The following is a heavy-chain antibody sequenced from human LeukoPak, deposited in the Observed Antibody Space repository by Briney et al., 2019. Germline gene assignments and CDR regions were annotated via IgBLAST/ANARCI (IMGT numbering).Heavy chain of an antibody. CDR2: ISGSGDDT. J-gene: IGHJ6*02. CDR1: GFTFRQYA. D-gene: IGHD3-10*01. Sequence: GGSLRLSCAASGFTFRQYAMSWVRQAPGKGLEWVSGISGSGDDTYYTDSVKGRFTISRDNSNNTMYLQMNNLRSEDTAVYFCVRDYYGPGTYQGNYYYGMDVWGHGTTVTVSS. V-gene: IGHV3-23*01. CDR3: VRDYYGPGTYQGNYYYGMDV.